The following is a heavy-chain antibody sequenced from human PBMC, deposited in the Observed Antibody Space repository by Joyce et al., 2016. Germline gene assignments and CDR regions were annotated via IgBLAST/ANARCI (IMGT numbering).Heavy chain of an antibody. CDR3: ARNKYGTGDFDF. D-gene: IGHD7-27*01. J-gene: IGHJ4*02. CDR2: MTPNSGNT. Sequence: QVQLVQSGAEVKKPGASVKVSCKAYGYTFTNFDINWVRQAPGQGLEWLGWMTPNSGNTGYAHNFQGRVTTTRDTSISTAYMELSSLRSEDTAVYFCARNKYGTGDFDFWGQGTPVTVSS. CDR1: GYTFTNFD. V-gene: IGHV1-8*01.